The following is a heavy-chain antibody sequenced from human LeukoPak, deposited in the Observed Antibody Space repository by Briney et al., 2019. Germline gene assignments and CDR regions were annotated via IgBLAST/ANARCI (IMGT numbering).Heavy chain of an antibody. CDR2: FDPEDGKT. J-gene: IGHJ4*02. CDR3: TRVGVWGSGQLVPWSHDF. D-gene: IGHD6-6*01. V-gene: IGHV1-24*01. CDR1: GYTLTELS. Sequence: GASVKVSCKVSGYTLTELSMHWVRQAPGKGLEWMGGFDPEDGKTIYAQKFQGRVTMTEDTSTDTAYMELSSLRSEDTAVYYCTRVGVWGSGQLVPWSHDFWGQGTLVSVSS.